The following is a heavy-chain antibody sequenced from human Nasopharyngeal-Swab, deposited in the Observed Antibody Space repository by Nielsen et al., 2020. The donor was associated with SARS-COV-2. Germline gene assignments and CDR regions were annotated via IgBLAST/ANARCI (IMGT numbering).Heavy chain of an antibody. J-gene: IGHJ6*02. CDR2: ISYDGSNK. V-gene: IGHV3-30*04. CDR3: ARDADQRKTVATPWYYYGMDV. CDR1: GFTFSNYV. D-gene: IGHD5-12*01. Sequence: GESLKISCAASGFTFSNYVMHWVRQAPGKGLEWVAVISYDGSNKNYADSVKGRFTISRDNSKNTLYLQMNSLRAEDTAMYYCARDADQRKTVATPWYYYGMDVWGQGTTVTVSS.